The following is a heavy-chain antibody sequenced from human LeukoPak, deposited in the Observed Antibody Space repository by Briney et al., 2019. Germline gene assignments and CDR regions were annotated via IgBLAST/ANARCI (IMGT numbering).Heavy chain of an antibody. J-gene: IGHJ4*02. CDR1: GFTFSSYA. V-gene: IGHV3-74*01. CDR2: VKSDGTAT. D-gene: IGHD1-14*01. Sequence: PGGSLRLSCAASGFTFSSYAMSWVRQAQGTGLVWVSSVKSDGTATNYADSVKGRFTISRDNAKNTLYLQMNSLRVEDTAVYYCVRKFATGDWGQGTLVTVSS. CDR3: VRKFATGD.